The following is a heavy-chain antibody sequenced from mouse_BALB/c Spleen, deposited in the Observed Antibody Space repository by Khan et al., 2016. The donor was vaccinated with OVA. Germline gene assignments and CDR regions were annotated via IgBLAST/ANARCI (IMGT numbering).Heavy chain of an antibody. J-gene: IGHJ4*01. CDR3: ARPIYYYDAMDY. Sequence: EVQLQESGAEVVKPGASVKLSRTASGFTIEDTYIHWMKQRPEQGLEWIGRIDPANGNTKFDPRFQGKATLTADTSSNSAYLQLSSLTSEDTAVYYCARPIYYYDAMDYWGQGTSVTVSS. D-gene: IGHD1-1*01. CDR2: IDPANGNT. CDR1: GFTIEDTY. V-gene: IGHV14-3*02.